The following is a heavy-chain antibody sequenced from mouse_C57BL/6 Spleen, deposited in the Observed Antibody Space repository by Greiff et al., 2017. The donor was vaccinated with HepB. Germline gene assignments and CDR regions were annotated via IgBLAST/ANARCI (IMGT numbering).Heavy chain of an antibody. CDR1: GYTFTDYY. CDR2: INPNNGGT. Sequence: EVQLQQSGPELVKPGASVKISCKASGYTFTDYYMNWVKQSHGKSLEWIGDINPNNGGTSYNQKFKGKATLTVDKSSSTAYMELRSLTSEDSAVYYCARGHGAMDYWGQGTSVTVSS. D-gene: IGHD3-1*01. CDR3: ARGHGAMDY. V-gene: IGHV1-26*01. J-gene: IGHJ4*01.